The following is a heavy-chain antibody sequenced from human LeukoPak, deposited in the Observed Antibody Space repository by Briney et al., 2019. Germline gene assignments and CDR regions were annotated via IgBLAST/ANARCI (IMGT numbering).Heavy chain of an antibody. CDR1: GFTFDDYA. Sequence: GGSLRLSCAASGFTFDDYAMHWVRQAPGKGLVWVSRINSDGSSTSYADSMKGRFTISRDNAKNTLYLQMNSLRAEDTAVYYCARVSSGSYLGYYYYYMDVWGKGTTVTVSS. D-gene: IGHD1-26*01. CDR3: ARVSSGSYLGYYYYYMDV. V-gene: IGHV3-74*01. CDR2: INSDGSST. J-gene: IGHJ6*03.